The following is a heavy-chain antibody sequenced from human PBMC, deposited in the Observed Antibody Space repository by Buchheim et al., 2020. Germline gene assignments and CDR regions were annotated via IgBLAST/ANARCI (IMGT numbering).Heavy chain of an antibody. CDR3: ARRVVSAVTRHDS. CDR1: GFTFSGYS. CDR2: ISSSSGTI. Sequence: EVQLVESGGGLVQPGGSLTLSCTASGFTFSGYSMSWVRQAPGKGLEWISYISSSSGTIYHADSVKGRFTNSRDKARNLLYVQMNSLRAEDTAVYYCARRVVSAVTRHDSWGQGAL. D-gene: IGHD2-21*01. J-gene: IGHJ4*02. V-gene: IGHV3-48*01.